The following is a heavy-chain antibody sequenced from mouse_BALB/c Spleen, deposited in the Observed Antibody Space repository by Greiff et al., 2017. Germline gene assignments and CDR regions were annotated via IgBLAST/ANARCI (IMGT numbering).Heavy chain of an antibody. CDR3: AIKGYFDV. V-gene: IGHV14-1*02. CDR1: GYTFTDYN. CDR2: IDPENGNT. J-gene: IGHJ1*01. Sequence: EVQLQQSGPELVKPGASVKISCKASGYTFTDYNMHWVKQRPEQGLEWIGWIDPENGNTIYDPKFQGKASITADTSSNTAYLQLSSLTSEDTAVYYCAIKGYFDVWGAGTTVTVSS.